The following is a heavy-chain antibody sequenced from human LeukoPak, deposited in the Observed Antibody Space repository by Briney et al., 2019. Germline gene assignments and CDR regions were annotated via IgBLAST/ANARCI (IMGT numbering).Heavy chain of an antibody. CDR3: ARELWFANAPGSWLDP. J-gene: IGHJ5*02. V-gene: IGHV4-34*01. Sequence: SEALSLTCAVYGGSFSGYYWSWIRQPPGKGLEWIGEINHSGSNNYNPSLKSCVTISVDTSKNQFSLKLSSVPAADTAVYYCARELWFANAPGSWLDPWGQGTLVTVSS. CDR1: GGSFSGYY. CDR2: INHSGSN. D-gene: IGHD2-21*01.